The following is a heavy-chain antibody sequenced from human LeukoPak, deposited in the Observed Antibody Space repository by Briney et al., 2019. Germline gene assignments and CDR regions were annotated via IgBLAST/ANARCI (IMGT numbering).Heavy chain of an antibody. V-gene: IGHV4-30-2*01. J-gene: IGHJ6*04. CDR2: IYHSGST. Sequence: SQILSLTCAVFGGSISSGGYSWSWIRQPPGKGLEWIGYIYHSGSTYYNPSLKSRVTISVDRSKNQFSLKLSSVTAADTAVYYCARAGYGSGPREPYYYGMDVWGKGTTVTVSS. D-gene: IGHD3-10*01. CDR3: ARAGYGSGPREPYYYGMDV. CDR1: GGSISSGGYS.